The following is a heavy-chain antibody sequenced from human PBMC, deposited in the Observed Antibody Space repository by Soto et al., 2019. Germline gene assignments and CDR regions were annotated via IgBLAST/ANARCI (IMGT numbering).Heavy chain of an antibody. Sequence: PGGSLRLSCAVSGFTFDDNAMHWVRQAPEKGLEWVSGINWKSDIGYADSVKGRFTSSRVNAENSLYLQMNSLRAEDTALYYCAISQDRGGRTTFIYWGQLSQVTVSA. CDR2: INWKSDI. CDR1: GFTFDDNA. D-gene: IGHD3-16*01. J-gene: IGHJ4*02. V-gene: IGHV3-9*01. CDR3: AISQDRGGRTTFIY.